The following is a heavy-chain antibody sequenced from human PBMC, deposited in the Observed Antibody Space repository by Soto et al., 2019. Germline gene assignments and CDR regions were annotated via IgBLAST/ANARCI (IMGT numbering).Heavy chain of an antibody. CDR3: ASGQVGATTWFDP. V-gene: IGHV4-31*03. J-gene: IGHJ5*02. CDR2: IYYNGTT. CDR1: GGSISSGGYY. D-gene: IGHD1-26*01. Sequence: PSETLSLTCTVSGGSISSGGYYWSWIRQHPGKGLEWIGYIYYNGTTYYNPSLKSRVSISRDKSKNQFSLKMTSLTAADTAVYYCASGQVGATTWFDPWGQGTKVTVSS.